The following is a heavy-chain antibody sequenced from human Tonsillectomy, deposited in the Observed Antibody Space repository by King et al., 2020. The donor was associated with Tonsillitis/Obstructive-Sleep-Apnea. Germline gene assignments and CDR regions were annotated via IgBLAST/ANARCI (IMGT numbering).Heavy chain of an antibody. D-gene: IGHD1-26*01. CDR3: ARHWGATDYFDY. Sequence: QLQESGPGLVKPSETLSLTCTVSGGSISSSSYYWTWIRQPPGKGLEWIGSIYYSGTTYYSPSHKSRVTISVDTSKNQFSLKLSSVTAADTAVFYCARHWGATDYFDYWGQGTLVTVSS. J-gene: IGHJ4*02. CDR1: GGSISSSSYY. V-gene: IGHV4-39*01. CDR2: IYYSGTT.